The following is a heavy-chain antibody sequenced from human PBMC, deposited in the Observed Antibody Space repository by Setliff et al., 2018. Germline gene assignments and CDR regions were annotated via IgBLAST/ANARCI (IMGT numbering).Heavy chain of an antibody. J-gene: IGHJ4*02. D-gene: IGHD1-26*01. CDR3: ARGLRSSGPYAGGWYYFDF. V-gene: IGHV4-34*01. Sequence: SETLSLTCAVYGASFKDYYWTWIRQSPGQGLEWIGQINHSGSTTSNPSLKSRVAISVHMSKNQISLDLTSVTAADTGVYYCARGLRSSGPYAGGWYYFDFWGQGILITVSS. CDR1: GASFKDYY. CDR2: INHSGST.